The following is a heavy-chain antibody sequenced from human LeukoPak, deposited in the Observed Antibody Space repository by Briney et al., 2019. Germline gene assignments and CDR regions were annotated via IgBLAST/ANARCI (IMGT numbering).Heavy chain of an antibody. D-gene: IGHD6-6*01. Sequence: PSQTLSLTCTVSGGSISSGSYCWSWVRQPPGKGLEWIGEIYHSGSTNYNPSLKSRVTISVDTSKNQFSLKLSSVTAADTAVYYCARGESTPARPVYWGQGTLVTVSS. CDR1: GGSISSGSYC. CDR3: ARGESTPARPVY. CDR2: IYHSGST. J-gene: IGHJ4*02. V-gene: IGHV4-30-4*01.